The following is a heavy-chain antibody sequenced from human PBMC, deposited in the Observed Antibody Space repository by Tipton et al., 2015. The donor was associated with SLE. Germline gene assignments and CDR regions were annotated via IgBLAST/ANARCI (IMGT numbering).Heavy chain of an antibody. J-gene: IGHJ3*02. V-gene: IGHV4-59*01. CDR2: IYYSESNTEST. CDR1: GGSFSDYY. CDR3: ARDKPYDI. Sequence: GLVKPSETLSLTCAVYGGSFSDYYWSWIRQSPGRGLEWIAYIYYSESNTESTNYNPSLKSRLTISGDTSKNQFSLKLTSVTAADTAVYYCARDKPYDIWGQGTMVTVSS.